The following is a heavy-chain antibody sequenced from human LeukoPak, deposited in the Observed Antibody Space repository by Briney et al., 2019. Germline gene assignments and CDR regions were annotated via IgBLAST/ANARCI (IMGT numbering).Heavy chain of an antibody. CDR2: INRDGSTT. Sequence: GGSLRLSCAASESTFSKFWMHWVRQAPGKGLVWVSGINRDGSTTTYADSVKGRFTVSRDNAKNTLYLQMNSLRAGDTAVYYCARGNYYGMDVWGQGTMVTVSS. CDR3: ARGNYYGMDV. V-gene: IGHV3-74*03. D-gene: IGHD2/OR15-2a*01. CDR1: ESTFSKFW. J-gene: IGHJ6*02.